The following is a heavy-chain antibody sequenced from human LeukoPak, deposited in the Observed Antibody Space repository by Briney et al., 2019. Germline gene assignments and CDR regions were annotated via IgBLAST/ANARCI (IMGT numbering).Heavy chain of an antibody. V-gene: IGHV3-74*01. J-gene: IGHJ4*02. CDR3: DIMATIAGVDH. CDR2: INRGATIT. CDR1: GFTFSGYW. Sequence: PGGSLRLXCAASGFTFSGYWMHWVRQAPGKGLVWVSRINRGATITNYADSVKGRFTISRYNAKNILYPQMNNLVGDETALYYGDIMATIAGVDHWGQGTLVTVSS. D-gene: IGHD5-12*01.